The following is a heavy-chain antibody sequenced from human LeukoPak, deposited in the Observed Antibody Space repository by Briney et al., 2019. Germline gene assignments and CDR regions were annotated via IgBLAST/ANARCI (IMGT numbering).Heavy chain of an antibody. CDR1: GFTFSDYA. V-gene: IGHV3-30-3*01. D-gene: IGHD4/OR15-4a*01. Sequence: GGSLRLSCAASGFTFSDYAMHWVRQAPGKGLEWVAVLSYGGTNKYYADSVKGRFTISRDNTKNSLYLQMNSLRAEDTAVYYCARFQGAHYWGQGTLVTVSS. J-gene: IGHJ4*02. CDR3: ARFQGAHY. CDR2: LSYGGTNK.